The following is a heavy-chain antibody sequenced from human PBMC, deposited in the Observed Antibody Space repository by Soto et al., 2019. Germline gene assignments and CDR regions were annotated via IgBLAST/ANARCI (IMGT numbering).Heavy chain of an antibody. CDR1: GFTVSAKW. CDR2: INEDGSKK. D-gene: IGHD6-19*01. V-gene: IGHV3-7*03. Sequence: ESGGALVQPGGSLGLSCAVSGFTVSAKWMSWVRQAPGKGLEWLANINEDGSKKFYVDSVKGRFTISKENAKNSLSLQRGSLRADDTAVYYCAREMHLGSGWGDIDIWGRGTMVTVSS. CDR3: AREMHLGSGWGDIDI. J-gene: IGHJ4*02.